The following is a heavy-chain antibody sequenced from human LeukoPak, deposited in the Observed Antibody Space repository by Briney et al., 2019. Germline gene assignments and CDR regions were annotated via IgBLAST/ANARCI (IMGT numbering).Heavy chain of an antibody. J-gene: IGHJ5*02. D-gene: IGHD2-2*02. Sequence: GGSLRLSCAASGFTVSSNYMSWVRQAPGKGLEWVSVIYSGGSTYYADSVKGRFTISRDNSKNTLYLQMNSLRAEDTAVYYCAKDSGTCSSTSCYTKNWFDPWGQGTLVTVSS. V-gene: IGHV3-53*01. CDR2: IYSGGST. CDR1: GFTVSSNY. CDR3: AKDSGTCSSTSCYTKNWFDP.